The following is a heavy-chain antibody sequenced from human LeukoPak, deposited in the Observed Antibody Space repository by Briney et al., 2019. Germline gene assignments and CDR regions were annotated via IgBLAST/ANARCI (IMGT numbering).Heavy chain of an antibody. Sequence: GGSLRLSCAASGFTFSSYAMSWVRQAPGKGLEWVSAISGSGGRTYYADSVKGRFTISRDNSKNTLYLQTNSLRAEDTAVYYCAKIYCSSTSCSYFDYWGQGTLVTVSS. CDR3: AKIYCSSTSCSYFDY. CDR1: GFTFSSYA. V-gene: IGHV3-23*01. D-gene: IGHD2-2*01. CDR2: ISGSGGRT. J-gene: IGHJ4*02.